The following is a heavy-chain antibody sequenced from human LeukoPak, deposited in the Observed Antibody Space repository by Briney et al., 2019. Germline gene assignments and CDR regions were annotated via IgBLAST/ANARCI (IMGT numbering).Heavy chain of an antibody. CDR2: IYHSGST. D-gene: IGHD5-18*01. V-gene: IGHV4-38-2*02. Sequence: SETLSLTCTVSGYSISSGYYGGWVRQPPGKGLEWIGSIYHSGSTYYNPSLKSRVTISVATSKTQSSLTRSSVPPADTAVYYCARGQPYRNGYTVTELGSGYFAYWGQGTLVTVSS. J-gene: IGHJ4*02. CDR3: ARGQPYRNGYTVTELGSGYFAY. CDR1: GYSISSGYY.